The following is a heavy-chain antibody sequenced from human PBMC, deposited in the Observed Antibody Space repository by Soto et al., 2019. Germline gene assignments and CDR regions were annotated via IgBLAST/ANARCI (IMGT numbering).Heavy chain of an antibody. J-gene: IGHJ5*02. D-gene: IGHD1-7*01. CDR3: AKDWYNWNYGGWFDP. V-gene: IGHV3-23*01. CDR1: GFTFSSYA. Sequence: PGGSLRLSCAASGFTFSSYAMSWVRQAPGKGLEWVSAISGSGGSTYYADSVKGRFTISRDNSKNTLYLQMNSLRAEDTAVYYCAKDWYNWNYGGWFDPWGQGTLVTVSS. CDR2: ISGSGGST.